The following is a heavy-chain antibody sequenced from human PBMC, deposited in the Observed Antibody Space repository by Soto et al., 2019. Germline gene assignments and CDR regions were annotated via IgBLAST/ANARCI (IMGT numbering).Heavy chain of an antibody. CDR2: IYHSGST. CDR1: GGSISSGGYS. J-gene: IGHJ4*02. D-gene: IGHD2-21*02. CDR3: ARGISVTATTPYFDY. Sequence: SETLSLTCAVSGGSISSGGYSWSWIRQPPGKGLEWIGYIYHSGSTYYNPSLKSRVTISVDRSKNQFSLKLSSVTAADTAVYYCARGISVTATTPYFDYWGQGAQVTVSS. V-gene: IGHV4-30-2*01.